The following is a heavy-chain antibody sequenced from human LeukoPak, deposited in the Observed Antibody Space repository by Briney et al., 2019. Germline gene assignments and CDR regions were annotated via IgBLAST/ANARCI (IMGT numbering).Heavy chain of an antibody. CDR3: AREGGYCGGDCYSDY. Sequence: SQTLSLTCTVSGGSISSGGYYWSWIRQHPGKGLEWIGYIYNSGSTFYNPSLKSRITISVDTSKNQFSLKLNSVTAADTAVYYCAREGGYCGGDCYSDYWGQGTLVTVPS. V-gene: IGHV4-31*03. J-gene: IGHJ4*02. CDR1: GGSISSGGYY. D-gene: IGHD2-21*02. CDR2: IYNSGST.